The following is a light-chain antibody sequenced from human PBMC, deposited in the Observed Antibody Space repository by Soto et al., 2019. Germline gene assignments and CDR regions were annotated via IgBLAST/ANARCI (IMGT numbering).Light chain of an antibody. V-gene: IGKV3-15*01. Sequence: IGRTQSPATLSVSPGDSATLSCRASQSVSNNLAWYHQKPGQAPRVLIYGASIRATGVPARFSGSGSGTEFTHTISSLQSEDFALFYCQQSYNWPLTFGQGTKVDIK. CDR1: QSVSNN. J-gene: IGKJ1*01. CDR3: QQSYNWPLT. CDR2: GAS.